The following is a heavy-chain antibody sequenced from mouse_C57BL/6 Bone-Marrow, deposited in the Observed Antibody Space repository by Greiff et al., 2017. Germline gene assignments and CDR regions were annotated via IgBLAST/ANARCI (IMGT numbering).Heavy chain of an antibody. CDR2: IWSGGST. Sequence: VKLQESGPGLVQPSQCLSITCTASGFSLTSYGVHWVRQSPGKGLEWLGVIWSGGSTDYNAAFISRLSISKDNSKTQVFFKMNSLQADDTAIYYCARRGDYGNPYAMDCWGQGTSVTVSS. CDR3: ARRGDYGNPYAMDC. V-gene: IGHV2-2*01. CDR1: GFSLTSYG. J-gene: IGHJ4*01. D-gene: IGHD2-1*01.